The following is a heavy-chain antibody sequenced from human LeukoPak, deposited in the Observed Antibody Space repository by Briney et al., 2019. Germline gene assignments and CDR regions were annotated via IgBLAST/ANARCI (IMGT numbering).Heavy chain of an antibody. CDR3: ARSYCRGGSCYSGDAFDL. CDR1: GFTFSSYW. CDR2: INSDGRST. D-gene: IGHD2-15*01. J-gene: IGHJ3*01. V-gene: IGHV3-74*01. Sequence: SGGSLRLSCAASGFTFSSYWMHWVRQAPGKGLVWVSHINSDGRSTTYADSVKGRFTISRDNARDTLYLQMNSLRAEDTAVYYCARSYCRGGSCYSGDAFDLWGQGTMVTVSS.